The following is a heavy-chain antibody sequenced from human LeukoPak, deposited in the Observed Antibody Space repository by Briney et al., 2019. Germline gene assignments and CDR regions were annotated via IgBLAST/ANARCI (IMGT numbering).Heavy chain of an antibody. D-gene: IGHD3-22*01. V-gene: IGHV3-21*01. CDR3: AKEGYYDSSGELS. CDR1: GLTFNTYS. CDR2: ISSSDYI. Sequence: GGSLRLSCAASGLTFNTYSMNWVRQAPGKGLEWVSSISSSDYIYYADSMKGRFTISRDNAKNSLYLQMNSLRAEDTAVYYCAKEGYYDSSGELSWGQGTMVTVSS. J-gene: IGHJ3*01.